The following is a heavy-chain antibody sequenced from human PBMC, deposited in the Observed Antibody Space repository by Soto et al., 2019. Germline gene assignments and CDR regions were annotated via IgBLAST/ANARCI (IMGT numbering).Heavy chain of an antibody. Sequence: SETLSLTCTVSGDSITSNSYFWAWIRQPPGKGLEWIGSFYYSGTTYYNPSLKSRVTISVDRSKNQFSLKLSSVTAADTAVYYCARHFSVDYFDYWGQGALVTVS. CDR1: GDSITSNSYF. V-gene: IGHV4-39*01. CDR2: FYYSGTT. J-gene: IGHJ4*02. CDR3: ARHFSVDYFDY.